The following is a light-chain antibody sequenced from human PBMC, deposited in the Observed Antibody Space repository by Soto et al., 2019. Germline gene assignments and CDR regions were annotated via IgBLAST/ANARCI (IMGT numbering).Light chain of an antibody. Sequence: QSVLTQPPSASGTPGQRVTISCSGSSSNIGSSTVNWYQHLPGTAPKLLIYTNNQRPSGVPDRFSGSKSGTSASLAISGLQSEDEADYYCEAWDDSMNGYVFGTGTKVTVL. V-gene: IGLV1-44*01. CDR3: EAWDDSMNGYV. J-gene: IGLJ1*01. CDR1: SSNIGSST. CDR2: TNN.